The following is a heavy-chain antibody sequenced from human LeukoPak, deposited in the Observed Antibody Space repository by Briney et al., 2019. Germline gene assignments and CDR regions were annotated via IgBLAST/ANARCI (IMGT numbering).Heavy chain of an antibody. V-gene: IGHV4-31*03. D-gene: IGHD6-6*01. CDR1: GGSISSSSYY. CDR2: IYYSGST. CDR3: ARIPPASVPVPVLDY. J-gene: IGHJ4*02. Sequence: SETLSLTCTVSGGSISSSSYYWGWIRQPPGKGLEWIGYIYYSGSTYYNPSLKSRVTISVDTSKNQFSLKLSSVTAADTAVYYCARIPPASVPVPVLDYWGQGTLVTVSS.